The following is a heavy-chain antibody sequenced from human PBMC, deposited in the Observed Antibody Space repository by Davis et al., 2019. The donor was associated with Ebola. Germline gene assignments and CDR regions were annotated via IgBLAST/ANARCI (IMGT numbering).Heavy chain of an antibody. CDR2: IWYDESNK. CDR3: ARDFHDSPH. CDR1: GFPLSGYG. Sequence: GESLKISCAASGFPLSGYGMHWVRQAPGKGLEWVAVIWYDESNKYYADSVKGRFTISRDKSQNTLFLQMNSLRAEDTAVYFCARDFHDSPHWGQGTLVTVSS. D-gene: IGHD2/OR15-2a*01. J-gene: IGHJ1*01. V-gene: IGHV3-33*01.